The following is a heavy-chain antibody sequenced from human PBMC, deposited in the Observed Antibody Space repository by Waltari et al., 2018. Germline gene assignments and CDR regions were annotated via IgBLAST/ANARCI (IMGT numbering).Heavy chain of an antibody. J-gene: IGHJ6*02. D-gene: IGHD3-3*01. V-gene: IGHV4-59*11. Sequence: QVQLQESGPGLVKPSETLSLTCTVSGGSISSHYWSWIRQPPGKGLEWIGYIYYSGSTNYNPSLKSRVTISVDTSKNQFSLKLSSVTAADTAVYYCARAPARHITTYYYYGMDVWGQGTTVTVSS. CDR2: IYYSGST. CDR3: ARAPARHITTYYYYGMDV. CDR1: GGSISSHY.